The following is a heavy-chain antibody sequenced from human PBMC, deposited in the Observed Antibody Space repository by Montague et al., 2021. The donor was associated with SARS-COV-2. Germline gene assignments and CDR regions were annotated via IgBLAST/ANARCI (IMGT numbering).Heavy chain of an antibody. J-gene: IGHJ6*02. Sequence: SLRLSCAASGFTFSNAWMSWVRQAPGKGLEWVGRIKSKTDGGTTDYAAPVKGRFTISRDDSKNTLYLQMNSLKTEDTAVYYCTTEGCWYEDYYYYGMDVWGQGTTVTVSS. CDR1: GFTFSNAW. D-gene: IGHD6-13*01. CDR3: TTEGCWYEDYYYYGMDV. CDR2: IKSKTDGGTT. V-gene: IGHV3-15*01.